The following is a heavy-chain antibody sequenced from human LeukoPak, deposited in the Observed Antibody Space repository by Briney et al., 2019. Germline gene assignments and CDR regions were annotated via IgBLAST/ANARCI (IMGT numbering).Heavy chain of an antibody. D-gene: IGHD4-23*01. CDR2: IYHSGST. Sequence: SETLSLTCAVSGGSISSGGYSWSWIRQPPGKGLEWIGYIYHSGSTYYNPSLKGRVTISVDTSKNQFSLNLRSVSAADTAVYYCARRTPYGGNSGGFGHWGQGILVTVSS. V-gene: IGHV4-30-2*03. CDR1: GGSISSGGYS. J-gene: IGHJ4*02. CDR3: ARRTPYGGNSGGFGH.